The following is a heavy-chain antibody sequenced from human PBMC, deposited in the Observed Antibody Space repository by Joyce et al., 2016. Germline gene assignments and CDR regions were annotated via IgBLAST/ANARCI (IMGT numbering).Heavy chain of an antibody. CDR3: ARGQDSFDV. J-gene: IGHJ3*01. CDR2: IRVMYGNT. D-gene: IGHD2-15*01. CDR1: GYTFTTYG. V-gene: IGHV1-18*04. Sequence: QIQLVQSGAEVKKPGASVKVSCKASGYTFTTYGLSWVRQAPGQGLEWMGWIRVMYGNTNYAQKLQGRVTLTTDTSTNTAYMEVTSLTSDDTAVYYCARGQDSFDVWGQGTLVTVSS.